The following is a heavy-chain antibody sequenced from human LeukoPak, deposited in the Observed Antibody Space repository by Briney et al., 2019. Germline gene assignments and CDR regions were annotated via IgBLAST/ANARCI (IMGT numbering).Heavy chain of an antibody. J-gene: IGHJ6*03. CDR2: IWYDGSNK. Sequence: PGRSLRLSCAASGFTFSSYGMHWVRQAPGKGLEWVAVIWYDGSNKYYADSVKGRFTISRDNSKNTLYPQMNSLRAEDTAVYYCAKDQEYCSSTSCYCYYYYMDVWGKGTTVTVSS. CDR1: GFTFSSYG. D-gene: IGHD2-2*01. CDR3: AKDQEYCSSTSCYCYYYYMDV. V-gene: IGHV3-33*06.